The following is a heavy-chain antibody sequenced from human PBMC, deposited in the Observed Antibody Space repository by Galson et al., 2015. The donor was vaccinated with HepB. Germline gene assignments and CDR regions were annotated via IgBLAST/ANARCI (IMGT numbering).Heavy chain of an antibody. CDR3: ARDYCGSSSCYWFYMFDH. CDR2: ISDDGSKK. V-gene: IGHV3-30*04. CDR1: GFTFSDYA. Sequence: SLRLSCAGSGFTFSDYAMNWVRQAPGKGLEWVAVISDDGSKKHVADSVKGRFSISRDNSKNTVYLQMNSLRIEDTAVYYCARDYCGSSSCYWFYMFDHWGQGTLVPVSS. D-gene: IGHD2-2*01. J-gene: IGHJ4*02.